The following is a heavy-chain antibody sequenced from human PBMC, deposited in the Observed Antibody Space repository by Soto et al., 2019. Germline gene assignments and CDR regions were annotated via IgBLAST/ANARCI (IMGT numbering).Heavy chain of an antibody. D-gene: IGHD6-6*01. CDR1: GLTVSGSA. CDR3: NRRYSSSSSLFDY. J-gene: IGHJ4*02. CDR2: IRSKANSYAT. Sequence: PXESLRLSCAASGLTVSGSAMHWVRQASGKGLEWVGRIRSKANSYATAYAASVKGRFTISRDDSKNTAYLQMNSLKTEDTAVYYCNRRYSSSSSLFDYWGQGTLVTVSS. V-gene: IGHV3-73*01.